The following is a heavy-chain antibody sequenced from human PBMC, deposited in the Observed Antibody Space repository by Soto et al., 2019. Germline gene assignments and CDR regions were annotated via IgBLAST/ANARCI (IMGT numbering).Heavy chain of an antibody. D-gene: IGHD3-22*01. CDR1: GFTLSSYA. CDR2: ISGSGGST. Sequence: GGSLRLSCAASGFTLSSYAMSWVRQAPGKGLEWVSAISGSGGSTYYADSVKGRFTISRDNSKNTLYLQMNSLRAEETAVYYCAKGTVIMIVVVLFAYWGQGPLVTVSS. CDR3: AKGTVIMIVVVLFAY. V-gene: IGHV3-23*01. J-gene: IGHJ4*02.